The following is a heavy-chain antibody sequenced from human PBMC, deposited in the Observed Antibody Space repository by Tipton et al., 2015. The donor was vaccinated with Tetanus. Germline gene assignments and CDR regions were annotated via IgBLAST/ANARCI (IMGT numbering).Heavy chain of an antibody. CDR1: GDSVSSNSVA. J-gene: IGHJ6*02. Sequence: GLVKPSQTLSLTCAISGDSVSSNSVAWSWIRQSPSRGLEWLGRTYYRSKWYYGYAVAVKSRLSVNPDTSKNQFSLHLNSVTPEDTAVYYCARGDYYGSGTYDVWGQGTTVTVPS. D-gene: IGHD3-10*01. V-gene: IGHV6-1*01. CDR2: TYYRSKWYY. CDR3: ARGDYYGSGTYDV.